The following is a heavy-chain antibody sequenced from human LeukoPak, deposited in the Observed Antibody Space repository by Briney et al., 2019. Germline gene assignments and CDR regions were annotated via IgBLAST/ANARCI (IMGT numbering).Heavy chain of an antibody. J-gene: IGHJ4*02. CDR1: GFTFSSYW. Sequence: TGGSLRLSCAASGFTFSSYWMSWVRQAPGKGLEWVANIKQDGSEKYYVDSVKGRFTISRDNAKNSLYLQMNSLRAEDTAVYYCAREAHRGYFDWLPHFDYWGQGTLVTVSS. V-gene: IGHV3-7*01. CDR3: AREAHRGYFDWLPHFDY. CDR2: IKQDGSEK. D-gene: IGHD3-9*01.